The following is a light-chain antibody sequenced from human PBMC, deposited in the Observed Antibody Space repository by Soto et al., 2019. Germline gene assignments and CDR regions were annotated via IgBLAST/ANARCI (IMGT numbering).Light chain of an antibody. CDR2: GAS. V-gene: IGKV3-20*01. J-gene: IGKJ5*01. CDR3: QQYGSSPIT. Sequence: EIVLTQSPATLSLSPGARATLSCRASQSVSRSLAWFQQKPGQPPRLLIYGASSRATGIPDRFSGSGSGTDFTLTISRLEPEDVAVYYCQQYGSSPITFGQGTRLEIK. CDR1: QSVSRS.